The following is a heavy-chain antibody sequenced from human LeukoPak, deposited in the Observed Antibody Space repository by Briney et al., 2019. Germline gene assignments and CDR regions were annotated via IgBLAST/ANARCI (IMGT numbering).Heavy chain of an antibody. CDR2: IYSGGST. J-gene: IGHJ4*02. Sequence: GGSLRLSCAASGFTVSSNYMSWVRQAPGKGLEWVSLIYSGGSTYYADSVKGRFTISRDNSKNTLYLQMNSLRAEDTAVYYCARDMGGFRSGSYRGSHPYYFDYWGQGTLVTVSS. CDR1: GFTVSSNY. CDR3: ARDMGGFRSGSYRGSHPYYFDY. V-gene: IGHV3-66*01. D-gene: IGHD1-26*01.